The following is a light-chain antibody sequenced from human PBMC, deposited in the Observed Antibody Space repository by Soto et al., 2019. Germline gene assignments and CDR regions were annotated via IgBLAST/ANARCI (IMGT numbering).Light chain of an antibody. Sequence: EIVMTQSPSTLSASPGERATLSCRASQSVNSKLAWYQQKPGQAPRLLIYGASTRATGVPARFSGSGSGTDFTLTSSRLPSEVSAVYFCQYYNNWPTFGQGTKVEIK. CDR3: QYYNNWPT. CDR2: GAS. CDR1: QSVNSK. V-gene: IGKV3-15*01. J-gene: IGKJ1*01.